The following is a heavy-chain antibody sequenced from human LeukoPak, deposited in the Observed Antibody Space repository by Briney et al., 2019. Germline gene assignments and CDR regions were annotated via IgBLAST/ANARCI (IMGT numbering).Heavy chain of an antibody. V-gene: IGHV3-30*02. CDR2: IRYDGSNK. Sequence: GGSLRLSCAASGFTFSSYGMHWVRQAPGKGLEWVAFIRYDGSNKYYADSVKGRFTLSRDNSKNTLYLQMNSLRAEDTAVYYCAKDLTTLAAAGAPFDYWGQGTLVTVSS. J-gene: IGHJ4*02. CDR1: GFTFSSYG. CDR3: AKDLTTLAAAGAPFDY. D-gene: IGHD6-13*01.